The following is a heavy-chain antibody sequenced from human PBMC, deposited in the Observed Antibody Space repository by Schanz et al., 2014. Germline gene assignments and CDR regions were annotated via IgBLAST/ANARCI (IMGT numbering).Heavy chain of an antibody. Sequence: EVQLLESGGGLVQPGGPLRLSCAASGFTFSSYAMSWVRQAPGKGREWVSALSGSGGSTYYADSVKGRFTISRDNAKNALYLQRNSLRAEDTAVYYCAREQIMAAAGLVDYWGQGTLVTVSS. CDR2: LSGSGGST. D-gene: IGHD6-13*01. J-gene: IGHJ4*02. CDR1: GFTFSSYA. CDR3: AREQIMAAAGLVDY. V-gene: IGHV3-23*01.